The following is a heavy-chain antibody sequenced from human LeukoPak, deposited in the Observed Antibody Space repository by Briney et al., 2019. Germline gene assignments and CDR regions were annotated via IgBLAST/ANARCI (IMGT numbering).Heavy chain of an antibody. J-gene: IGHJ4*02. D-gene: IGHD6-19*01. CDR2: INPNSGGT. V-gene: IGHV1-2*02. Sequence: WINPNSGGTNYAQKFQGRVTMTRAKSLSTAYMELSRLRSDDTAVYYCARALPAYSSGWYLDYWGQGTLVTVPS. CDR3: ARALPAYSSGWYLDY.